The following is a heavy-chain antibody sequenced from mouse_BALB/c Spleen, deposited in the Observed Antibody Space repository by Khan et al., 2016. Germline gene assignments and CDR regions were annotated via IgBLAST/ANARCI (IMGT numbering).Heavy chain of an antibody. CDR2: INPDSSTI. CDR1: GYDFSRYC. J-gene: IGHJ1*01. CDR3: AGTFWYCDV. D-gene: IGHD2-14*01. V-gene: IGHV4-1*02. Sequence: EVKLLESGGGLVQPGGSLKLSCAASGYDFSRYCMRWVRQAPGKGLEWIGEINPDSSTINYTPYLKDKFIITRDNATNTMYLQLSKMRSEDTALDYCAGTFWYCDVWGAGTTVTVSS.